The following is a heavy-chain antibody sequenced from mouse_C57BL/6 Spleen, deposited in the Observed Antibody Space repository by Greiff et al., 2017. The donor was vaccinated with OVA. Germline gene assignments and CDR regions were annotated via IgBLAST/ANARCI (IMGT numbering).Heavy chain of an antibody. D-gene: IGHD4-1*01. J-gene: IGHJ2*01. CDR1: GFTFSDYY. CDR2: INYDGSST. V-gene: IGHV5-16*01. Sequence: EVKLMESEGGLVQPGSSMKLSCTASGFTFSDYYMAWVRQVPEKGLEWVANINYDGSSTYYLDSLKSRFIISRDNAKNILYLQMSSLKSEDTATYYCARSGELVYYFDYWGQGTTLTVSS. CDR3: ARSGELVYYFDY.